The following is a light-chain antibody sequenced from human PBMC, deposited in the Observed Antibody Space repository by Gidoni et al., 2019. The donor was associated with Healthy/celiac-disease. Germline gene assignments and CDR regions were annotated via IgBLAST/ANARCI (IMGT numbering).Light chain of an antibody. CDR2: QDS. V-gene: IGLV3-1*01. J-gene: IGLJ2*01. CDR1: QLGDKY. Sequence: SYELTQPPSVSVSPGQTASITCSGDQLGDKYACWYKQKPGPSPVLVIKQDSTRPSGIPERFSGSNSGNTATLTISGTQAMDEADYYCQAWDSSTSGDVVFGGGTKLTVL. CDR3: QAWDSSTSGDVV.